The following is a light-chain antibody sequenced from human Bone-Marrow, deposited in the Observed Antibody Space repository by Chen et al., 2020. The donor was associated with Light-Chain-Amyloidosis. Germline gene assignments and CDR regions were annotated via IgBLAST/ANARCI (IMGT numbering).Light chain of an antibody. J-gene: IGKJ4*01. CDR2: DAS. Sequence: EVVLPQSPATLPLSPGERATLSCRANPTISTHLVWYQQKPGQVPRLLIYDASTRATGIPARFSGSGSVTDFTLSISSLEAEDFAVHYCQHRGGWPPLSFGGGTKNEIK. CDR1: PTISTH. CDR3: QHRGGWPPLS. V-gene: IGKV3-11*01.